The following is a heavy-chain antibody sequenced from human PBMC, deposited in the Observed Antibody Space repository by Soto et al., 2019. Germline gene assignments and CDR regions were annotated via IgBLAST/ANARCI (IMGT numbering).Heavy chain of an antibody. D-gene: IGHD3-10*01. V-gene: IGHV4-59*01. J-gene: IGHJ4*02. Sequence: PSETLSLTCSVSGGSMSEYFWSWIRQSPERGLEWIGYVYYLGSTDYNPSLKSRVTISVDTSKRQFSLRLSSVTAADAAIYYCARDGYDGSGSPYPAYWGPGTQVTVSS. CDR1: GGSMSEYF. CDR2: VYYLGST. CDR3: ARDGYDGSGSPYPAY.